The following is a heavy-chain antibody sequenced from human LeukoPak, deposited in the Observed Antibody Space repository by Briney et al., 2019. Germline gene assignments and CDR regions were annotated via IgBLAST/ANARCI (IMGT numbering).Heavy chain of an antibody. J-gene: IGHJ4*02. D-gene: IGHD1-1*01. CDR3: ARGTGTTPFDY. CDR1: GFTFSNYN. V-gene: IGHV3-21*01. Sequence: GGSLRLSCAASGFTFSNYNMNWVRQAPGKGLEWVSSISSSSSYIYYADSVKGRFTISRDNAKNSLYLQMNSLRAEDTAVYYCARGTGTTPFDYWGQGTLVTVSS. CDR2: ISSSSSYI.